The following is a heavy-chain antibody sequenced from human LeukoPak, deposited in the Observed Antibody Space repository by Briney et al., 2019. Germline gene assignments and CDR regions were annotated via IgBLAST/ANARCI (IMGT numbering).Heavy chain of an antibody. CDR1: GFTFRNDW. V-gene: IGHV3-74*01. Sequence: GGSLRLSCAASGFTFRNDWMHWVRQAPGKGLVWVSLTNRDGSNTIYADSVKGRFTVSRENAKSTLYLQMNSLRAEDTAVYYCARDLGYSLDYWGQGTLVTVSS. J-gene: IGHJ4*02. D-gene: IGHD2-15*01. CDR3: ARDLGYSLDY. CDR2: TNRDGSNT.